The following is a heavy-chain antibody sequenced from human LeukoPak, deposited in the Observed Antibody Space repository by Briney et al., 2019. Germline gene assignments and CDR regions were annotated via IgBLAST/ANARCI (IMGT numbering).Heavy chain of an antibody. Sequence: ASVNLCGKPADYTFTSYGTSWGRQAPGQGLEWLGWFSAYNGNTNYAHKLKGRVTMTTDTYTSTAYMELRSLRSDDTAVYYCARIMTTVTTGLDYWGQGTLVTVPS. V-gene: IGHV1-18*01. J-gene: IGHJ4*02. CDR3: ARIMTTVTTGLDY. CDR2: FSAYNGNT. CDR1: DYTFTSYG. D-gene: IGHD4-17*01.